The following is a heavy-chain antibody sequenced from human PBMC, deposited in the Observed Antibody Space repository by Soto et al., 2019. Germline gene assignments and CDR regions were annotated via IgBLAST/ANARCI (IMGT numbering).Heavy chain of an antibody. CDR2: IDRDGGRP. CDR1: GFTFDDYA. V-gene: IGHV3-43D*04. D-gene: IGHD3-16*01. CDR3: AKGGGWYYYGVDV. J-gene: IGHJ6*02. Sequence: GGSLRLSCAASGFTFDDYAMHWVRQAPGKGLEWVSLIDRDGGRPYYADSVKGRFTISRDNSKKSLFLQMNSLRPEDTALYYCAKGGGWYYYGVDVSGPGTTVTVSS.